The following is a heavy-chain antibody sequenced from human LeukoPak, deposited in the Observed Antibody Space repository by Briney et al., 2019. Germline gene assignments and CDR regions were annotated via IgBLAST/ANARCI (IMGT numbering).Heavy chain of an antibody. CDR2: ISAYNGNT. V-gene: IGHV1-18*01. J-gene: IGHJ5*02. CDR3: ARDRCSGGSCYSGP. CDR1: GYTFTSYG. Sequence: ASVKVSCTASGYTFTSYGISWVRQAPGQGLEWMGWISAYNGNTNYAQKLQGRVTMTTDTSTSTAYMELRSLRSDDTAVYYCARDRCSGGSCYSGPWGQGTLVTVSS. D-gene: IGHD2-15*01.